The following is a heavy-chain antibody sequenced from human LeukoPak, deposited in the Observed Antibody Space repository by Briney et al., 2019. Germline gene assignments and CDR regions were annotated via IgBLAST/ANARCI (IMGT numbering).Heavy chain of an antibody. CDR3: AREGSGYYYFDY. Sequence: GGSLRLSCAASGFTVSSKYVSWVRQAPGKGLEWVSITYSGGGTKYADSVKGRFTISRDNSKNTLNLQMNSLRAEDTAVYYCAREGSGYYYFDYWGQGTLVTVSS. J-gene: IGHJ4*02. D-gene: IGHD3-22*01. V-gene: IGHV3-53*01. CDR1: GFTVSSKY. CDR2: TYSGGGT.